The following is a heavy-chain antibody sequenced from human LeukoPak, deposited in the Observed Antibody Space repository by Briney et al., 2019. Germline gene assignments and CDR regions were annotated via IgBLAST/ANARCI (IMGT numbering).Heavy chain of an antibody. V-gene: IGHV4-4*07. Sequence: SETLSLTCTVSGGSISSYYWSWIRQPAGKGLEWIGRIYTSGSTNYNPSLKSRDTMSVDTSKNQFSLKLSSVTAADTAVYYCARDNYGDHPYYYYYGMDVWGQGTTVTVSS. CDR3: ARDNYGDHPYYYYYGMDV. CDR2: IYTSGST. J-gene: IGHJ6*02. CDR1: GGSISSYY. D-gene: IGHD4-17*01.